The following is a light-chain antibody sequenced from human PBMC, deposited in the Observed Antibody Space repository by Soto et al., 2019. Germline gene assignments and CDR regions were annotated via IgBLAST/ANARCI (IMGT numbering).Light chain of an antibody. V-gene: IGKV1D-12*01. Sequence: DIQMTQSPSSVSASVGDRVTITCRASQSISSWLAWYQQKPGKAPKLLIFAASSSQSGVPSRFSGSGSGTDFPLTISSLQPEDFETYYCQQADSFPLTFGGGTKVEIK. CDR3: QQADSFPLT. CDR2: AAS. CDR1: QSISSW. J-gene: IGKJ4*01.